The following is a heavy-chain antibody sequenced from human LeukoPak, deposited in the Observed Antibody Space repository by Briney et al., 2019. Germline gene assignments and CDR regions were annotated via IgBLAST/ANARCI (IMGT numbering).Heavy chain of an antibody. CDR3: ARMSPPFSA. V-gene: IGHV3-33*01. J-gene: IGHJ5*02. Sequence: PGGSLRLSCAASGFTFSSYGMHWVRQAPGKGLEWVAVIWYDGSNKYYADSVKGRFTISRDNSKNTLYLQMNSLRAGDTAVYYCARMSPPFSAWGQGTLVIVSS. CDR1: GFTFSSYG. CDR2: IWYDGSNK.